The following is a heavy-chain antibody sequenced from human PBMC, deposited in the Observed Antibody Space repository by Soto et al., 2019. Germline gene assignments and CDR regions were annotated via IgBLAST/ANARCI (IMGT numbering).Heavy chain of an antibody. V-gene: IGHV4-4*07. J-gene: IGHJ4*02. CDR3: AREGSYSAYNFAHGIQLWSFDF. Sequence: SETLSLTCTVSGGSISSYYWSWIRQPPGKGLEWIGRIFSSGSTSFNPSLESRVAMSVDTSKNHFSLNLSSVTAADMAVYYCAREGSYSAYNFAHGIQLWSFDFWGQGALVTVSS. CDR1: GGSISSYY. D-gene: IGHD5-12*01. CDR2: IFSSGST.